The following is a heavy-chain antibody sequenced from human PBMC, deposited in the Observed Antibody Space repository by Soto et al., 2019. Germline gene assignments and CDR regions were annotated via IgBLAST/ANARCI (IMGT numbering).Heavy chain of an antibody. V-gene: IGHV3-33*01. CDR2: IWYDGSYK. CDR3: ARDRSGYDVSGCCTGATCYPNTLDF. D-gene: IGHD2-15*01. J-gene: IGHJ4*02. CDR1: GFPFRNHG. Sequence: GGSLRLACTTSGFPFRNHGMHWVRQAPGKGLEWVALIWYDGSYKYYVDSVKGRFTISRDNSKNTVFLEMNSPRVEDTAIYYCARDRSGYDVSGCCTGATCYPNTLDFWAQRVPVTVSS.